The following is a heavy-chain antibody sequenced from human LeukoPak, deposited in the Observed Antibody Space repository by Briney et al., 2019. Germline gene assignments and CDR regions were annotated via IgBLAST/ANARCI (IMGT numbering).Heavy chain of an antibody. D-gene: IGHD6-13*01. CDR3: ARNLPEYSSSWNSWFDP. CDR2: INPNSGGT. J-gene: IGHJ5*02. CDR1: GYTFTGYY. V-gene: IGHV1-2*02. Sequence: ASVKVSCKASGYTFTGYYMHWVRQAPGQGLEWMGWINPNSGGTNYAQKFQGRVTMTRDTPISTAYMELSRLRSDDTAVYYCARNLPEYSSSWNSWFDPWGQGTLVTVSS.